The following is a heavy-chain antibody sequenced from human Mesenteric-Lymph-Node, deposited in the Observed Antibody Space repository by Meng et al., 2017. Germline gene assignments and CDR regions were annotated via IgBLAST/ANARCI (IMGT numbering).Heavy chain of an antibody. CDR2: INPADSEI. Sequence: GGSLRLSCKGSGYSFTTNWIGWVRQMPGKGLELMGIINPADSEIRYGPSFQGQVTIPADKSITTAYLQWSSLKASDTAMYYCARRSEGYCSGNNCYAGYFFDYWGQGTLVTVSS. J-gene: IGHJ4*02. D-gene: IGHD2-2*01. V-gene: IGHV5-51*01. CDR3: ARRSEGYCSGNNCYAGYFFDY. CDR1: GYSFTTNW.